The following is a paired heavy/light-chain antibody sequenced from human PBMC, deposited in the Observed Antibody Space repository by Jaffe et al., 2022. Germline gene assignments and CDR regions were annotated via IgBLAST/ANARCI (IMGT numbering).Heavy chain of an antibody. Sequence: QVQLQESGPGLVKPSQTLSLTCTVSGGSISSGSYYWSWIRQPAGKGLEWIGRIYTSGSTNYNPSLKSRVTISVDTSKNQFSLKLSSVTAADTAVYYCARGLFKAYSSGWYSPPGRAYFDYWGQGTLVTVSS. CDR2: IYTSGST. D-gene: IGHD6-19*01. CDR3: ARGLFKAYSSGWYSPPGRAYFDY. V-gene: IGHV4-61*02. CDR1: GGSISSGSYY. J-gene: IGHJ4*02.
Light chain of an antibody. CDR1: SLRSYY. V-gene: IGLV3-19*01. J-gene: IGLJ3*02. CDR2: GKN. CDR3: NSRDSSGNHPWV. Sequence: SSELTQDPAVSVALGQTVRITCQGDSLRSYYASWYQQKPGQAPVLVIYGKNNRPSGIPDRFSGSSSGNTASLTITGAQAEDEADYYCNSRDSSGNHPWVFGGGTKLTVL.